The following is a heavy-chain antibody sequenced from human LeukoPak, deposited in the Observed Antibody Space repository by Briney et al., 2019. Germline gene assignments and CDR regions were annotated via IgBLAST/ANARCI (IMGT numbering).Heavy chain of an antibody. Sequence: GGSLRLYCAASGFTFDDYGMSWVRQAPGKGLEWVSGINWKGGSTAYADSVKGRFTISRDNAKNSLYLQMNSLRAEDTALYYCARDLSLLPSYMDVWGKGTTVTVSS. CDR1: GFTFDDYG. J-gene: IGHJ6*03. CDR2: INWKGGST. V-gene: IGHV3-20*04. D-gene: IGHD3-16*01. CDR3: ARDLSLLPSYMDV.